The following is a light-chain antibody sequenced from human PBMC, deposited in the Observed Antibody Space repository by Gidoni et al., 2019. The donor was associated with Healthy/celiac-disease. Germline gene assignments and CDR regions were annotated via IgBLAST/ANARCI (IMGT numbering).Light chain of an antibody. CDR3: QQLNSYPLT. V-gene: IGKV1-9*01. Sequence: IQFTQSPSFLSASVGDRVTITCRASQGISSYLAWYQQKPGKAPKLLIYAASTLQSGVPSRFSGSGSGTEFTITISSLQPEDFATYYCQQLNSYPLTFGGGTKVEIK. J-gene: IGKJ4*01. CDR1: QGISSY. CDR2: AAS.